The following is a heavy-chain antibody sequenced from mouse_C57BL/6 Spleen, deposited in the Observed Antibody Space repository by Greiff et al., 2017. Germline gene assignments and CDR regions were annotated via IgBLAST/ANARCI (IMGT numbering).Heavy chain of an antibody. CDR3: ARELAGTDFDY. D-gene: IGHD4-1*01. CDR1: GYTFTSYW. Sequence: QVHVKQSGAELVRPGSSVKLSCKASGYTFTSYWMDWVKQRPGQGLEWIGNIYPSDSETHYNQKFKDKATLTVDKSSSTAYMQLSSLTSEDSAVYYCARELAGTDFDYWGQGTTLTVSS. J-gene: IGHJ2*01. V-gene: IGHV1-61*01. CDR2: IYPSDSET.